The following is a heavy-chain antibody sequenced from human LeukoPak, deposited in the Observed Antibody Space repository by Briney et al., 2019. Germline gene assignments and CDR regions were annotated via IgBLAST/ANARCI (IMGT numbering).Heavy chain of an antibody. D-gene: IGHD3-22*01. V-gene: IGHV4-39*07. Sequence: SETLSLTCTVSGGSISSYYWSWIRQPPGKGLEWIGSIYYSGSTYYNPSLKSRVTISVDTSKNQFSLKLSSVTAADTAVYYCARFVTRVVNLPHVYSNAFDIWGQGTMVTVSS. CDR1: GGSISSYY. CDR3: ARFVTRVVNLPHVYSNAFDI. J-gene: IGHJ3*02. CDR2: IYYSGST.